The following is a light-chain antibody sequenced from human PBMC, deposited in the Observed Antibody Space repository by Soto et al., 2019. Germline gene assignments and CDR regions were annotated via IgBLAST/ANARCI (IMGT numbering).Light chain of an antibody. CDR1: KSVSSSY. J-gene: IGKJ2*01. V-gene: IGKV3D-20*01. Sequence: EIVLTQSPATLSLSPGERATLSCGASKSVSSSYLAWYQQKPGLAPSLLIYDATSRATGIQDRFSGSGSATDFTLTTSRLAPADFAVYYGQQYGSSPYTFGQGTKLEIK. CDR2: DAT. CDR3: QQYGSSPYT.